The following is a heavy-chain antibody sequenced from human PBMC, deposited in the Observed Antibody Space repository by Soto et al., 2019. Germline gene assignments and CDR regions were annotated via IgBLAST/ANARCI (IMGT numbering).Heavy chain of an antibody. CDR2: IYPGDSDL. J-gene: IGHJ6*02. V-gene: IGHV5-51*01. CDR1: GFSFTTYW. Sequence: PGESLKISCQASGFSFTTYWIAWVRQMPGKGLEWMGVIYPGDSDLRYSPSFRGQVSISADRSITTAYLQWGSLKASDTAIYYCARLAGSPSGMDVWGLGTTVTVSS. CDR3: ARLAGSPSGMDV. D-gene: IGHD6-25*01.